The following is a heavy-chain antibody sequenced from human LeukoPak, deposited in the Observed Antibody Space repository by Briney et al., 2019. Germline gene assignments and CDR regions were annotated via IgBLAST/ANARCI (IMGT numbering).Heavy chain of an antibody. J-gene: IGHJ4*02. CDR2: INHSGST. Sequence: SQTLSLTCAVYGGSISGYYWSWICQPPGKGLEWIGEINHSGSTNYNPSLKSRVTISVDTSKNQFSLKLTSVTAADTAVYYCARGDNSGYVYWGQGTLVTVSS. CDR3: ARGDNSGYVY. V-gene: IGHV4-34*01. D-gene: IGHD5-12*01. CDR1: GGSISGYY.